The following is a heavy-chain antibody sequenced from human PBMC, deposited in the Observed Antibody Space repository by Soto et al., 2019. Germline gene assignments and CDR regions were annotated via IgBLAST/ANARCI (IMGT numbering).Heavy chain of an antibody. V-gene: IGHV3-21*01. D-gene: IGHD5-18*01. Sequence: GGSLRLSCTASGFTFSDYTMNWVRQAPGKGLEWVSSISSGSSYINYADSVEGRFTVSRHNAEKSLYLQMNSLSPEDTAFYYCARDVETSMDGLNFFDPWGQGTLVTVSS. J-gene: IGHJ5*02. CDR2: ISSGSSYI. CDR1: GFTFSDYT. CDR3: ARDVETSMDGLNFFDP.